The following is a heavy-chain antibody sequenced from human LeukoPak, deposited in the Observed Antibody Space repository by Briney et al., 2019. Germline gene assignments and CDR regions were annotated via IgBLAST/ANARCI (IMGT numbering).Heavy chain of an antibody. Sequence: SETLSLTCTVSGGSISSHYWSWLRQPPGKGLEWIGYIYYSGSTNYNPSLKSRVTISVDTSKNQFSLKLSSVTAADTAVYYCARVGTVARNSGSLFDYWGQGTLVTVSS. D-gene: IGHD4-23*01. J-gene: IGHJ4*02. V-gene: IGHV4-59*11. CDR2: IYYSGST. CDR3: ARVGTVARNSGSLFDY. CDR1: GGSISSHY.